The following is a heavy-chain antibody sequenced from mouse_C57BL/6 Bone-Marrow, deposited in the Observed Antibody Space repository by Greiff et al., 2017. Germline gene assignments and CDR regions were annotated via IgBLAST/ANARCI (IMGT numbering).Heavy chain of an antibody. J-gene: IGHJ3*01. D-gene: IGHD3-1*01. Sequence: DVQLVESGGGLVQPGGSMKLSCVASGFTFSNYWMNWVRQSPEKGLEWVAQIRLKSDNYATHYAESVKGRFTISRDNSKSSVYLQMNNLRAEDTGIYYCTRLGLGKAWFAYWGQGTLVTVSA. CDR1: GFTFSNYW. CDR2: IRLKSDNYAT. CDR3: TRLGLGKAWFAY. V-gene: IGHV6-3*01.